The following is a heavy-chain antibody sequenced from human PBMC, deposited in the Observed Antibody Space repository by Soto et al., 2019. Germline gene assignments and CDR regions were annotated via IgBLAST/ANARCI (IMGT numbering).Heavy chain of an antibody. D-gene: IGHD3-9*01. CDR3: ARVDYDILTGYLPSVLNWFDP. CDR1: GGYISDFY. Sequence: PSETLSLTCSVSGGYISDFYWSWIRQSPGKGLEWIGYVYYNGNTSYNPSLKSRVTISVDTSKNQFSLKLSSVTAADTAVYYCARVDYDILTGYLPSVLNWFDPWGQGTLVTVSS. J-gene: IGHJ5*02. V-gene: IGHV4-59*01. CDR2: VYYNGNT.